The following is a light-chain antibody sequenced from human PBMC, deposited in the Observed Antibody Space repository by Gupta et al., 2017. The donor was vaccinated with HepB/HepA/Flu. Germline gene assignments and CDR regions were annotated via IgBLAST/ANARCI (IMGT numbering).Light chain of an antibody. Sequence: DIVMTQSPDSLAVSLGERAPINCKSSQSVLYSSNNKNYLAWYQQKPGQPPKRLIYWASTRESGVPDRFSGSGSGTDFTLTISSLQAEDVAVYYCQQYESTPWAFGQGTKVEIK. CDR3: QQYESTPWA. CDR1: QSVLYSSNNKNY. J-gene: IGKJ1*01. V-gene: IGKV4-1*01. CDR2: WAS.